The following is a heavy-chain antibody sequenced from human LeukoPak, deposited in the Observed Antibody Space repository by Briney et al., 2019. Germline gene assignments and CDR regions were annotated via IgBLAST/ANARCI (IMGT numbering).Heavy chain of an antibody. Sequence: PSETLSLTCTVSGGSISSSSYYWGWIRPPPGKGLEWSGSIYHSGSSYYNPSLKSRVTIYVDTSKNQFSLKVSSVTAADTAVYYCARHSSYYGNFDYWGQGTLVTVSS. V-gene: IGHV4-39*01. D-gene: IGHD3-10*01. CDR2: IYHSGSS. CDR3: ARHSSYYGNFDY. J-gene: IGHJ4*02. CDR1: GGSISSSSYY.